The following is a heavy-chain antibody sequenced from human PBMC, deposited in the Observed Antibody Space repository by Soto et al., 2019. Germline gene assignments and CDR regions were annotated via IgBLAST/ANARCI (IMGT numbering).Heavy chain of an antibody. D-gene: IGHD2-15*01. CDR1: GGSISTYD. CDR2: IYYSGST. CDR3: ARVLAATSHYFDY. J-gene: IGHJ4*02. V-gene: IGHV4-59*01. Sequence: ETLSLTCTVSGGSISTYDWSWIRQSPGKGLEWIGCIYYSGSTNYNPSLKSRVTISVDTSKNQFSLKLSSVTAADTAVYYCARVLAATSHYFDYWGQGALVTVSS.